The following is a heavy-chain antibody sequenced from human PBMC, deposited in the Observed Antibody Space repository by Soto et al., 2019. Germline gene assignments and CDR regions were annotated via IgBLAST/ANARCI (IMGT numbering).Heavy chain of an antibody. CDR1: GGSISSGGSF. J-gene: IGHJ4*02. V-gene: IGHV4-31*03. D-gene: IGHD6-13*01. CDR2: IDYSGST. Sequence: PSETLSLTCTVSGGSISSGGSFWTWIRQHPGKGLEWIGYIDYSGSTYSNPSLKSRATISVDTSKNQFSLKVSSMTAADTAVYYCARQSSSSWAYYFDSWGQGTLVTV. CDR3: ARQSSSSWAYYFDS.